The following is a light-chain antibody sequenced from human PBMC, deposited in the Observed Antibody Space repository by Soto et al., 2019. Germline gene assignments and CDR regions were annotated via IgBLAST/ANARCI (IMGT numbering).Light chain of an antibody. CDR1: SSDVGGYNY. J-gene: IGLJ1*01. CDR3: SSYTSSSTYV. Sequence: QSALTQPASVSGSPGQSITISCTGTSSDVGGYNYVSWYQQHPGKAPKLMIYEVSNRPSGVSNRFSGSKSGNTASLTISGLKAEAEADYSCSSYTSSSTYVFGTGTKVTVL. CDR2: EVS. V-gene: IGLV2-14*01.